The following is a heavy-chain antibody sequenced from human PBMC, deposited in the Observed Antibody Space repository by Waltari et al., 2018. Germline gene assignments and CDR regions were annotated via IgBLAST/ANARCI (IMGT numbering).Heavy chain of an antibody. CDR3: ARAPMIVVVSWFDP. V-gene: IGHV4-34*01. D-gene: IGHD3-22*01. CDR1: GGSFSGYY. J-gene: IGHJ5*02. CDR2: INHSGST. Sequence: QVQLQQWGAGLLKPSETLSLTCAVYGGSFSGYYWSWIRQPPGKGLEWIGEINHSGSTNYNPSLKSRVTISVDTSKNQFSLKLSSVTAADTAVYYCARAPMIVVVSWFDPWGQGTLVTVSS.